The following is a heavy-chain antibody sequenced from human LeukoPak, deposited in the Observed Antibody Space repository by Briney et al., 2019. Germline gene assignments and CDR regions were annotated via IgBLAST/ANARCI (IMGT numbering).Heavy chain of an antibody. V-gene: IGHV4-30-2*01. J-gene: IGHJ3*02. CDR2: IYHSGST. CDR3: ARGSDFWSGRAFDI. D-gene: IGHD3-3*01. Sequence: PSQTLSLTCAVSGGSISSGGYLWRWIRQPPGKGLEWNGYIYHSGSTYYNPSLKSRVTISVDRSKNQFSLKLSSVTAADTAVYYCARGSDFWSGRAFDIWGQGTMVTVSS. CDR1: GGSISSGGYL.